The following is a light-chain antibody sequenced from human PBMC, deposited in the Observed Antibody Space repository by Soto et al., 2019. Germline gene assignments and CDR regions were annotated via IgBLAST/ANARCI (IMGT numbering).Light chain of an antibody. V-gene: IGKV3-15*01. CDR2: GAS. CDR3: QQYNNWPPG. Sequence: EIVMTQSPATLSVSPGERATLSCRASQSVSSNLAWYQQKPGQAPRLLIYGASTRATGIPARFRGSGAGTEFTLTNSSLQSKDFAVYYCQQYNNWPPGFGQGTRLEIK. J-gene: IGKJ5*01. CDR1: QSVSSN.